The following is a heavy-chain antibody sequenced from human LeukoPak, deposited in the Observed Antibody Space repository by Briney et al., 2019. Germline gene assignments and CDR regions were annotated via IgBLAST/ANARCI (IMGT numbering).Heavy chain of an antibody. Sequence: PSETLSLTCTASGGSISSSSYYWGWIRQPPGKGLEWIGSIYYSGSTYYNPSLKSRVTISVDTSKNQFSLKLSSVTAADTAVYYCARALHYASYYDFWSGLRYYYMDVWGKGTTVTVSS. J-gene: IGHJ6*03. D-gene: IGHD3-3*01. CDR3: ARALHYASYYDFWSGLRYYYMDV. V-gene: IGHV4-39*07. CDR2: IYYSGST. CDR1: GGSISSSSYY.